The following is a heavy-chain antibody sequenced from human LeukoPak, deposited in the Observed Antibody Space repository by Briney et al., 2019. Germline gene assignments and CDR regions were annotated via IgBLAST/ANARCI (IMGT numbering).Heavy chain of an antibody. D-gene: IGHD2-2*01. CDR3: ARGPPRCSSGNCYEPNWLDS. J-gene: IGHJ5*01. Sequence: GGSLRLSCAASGFTFSSYWMSWVRQAPGKGLEWVANIKQDGSEKYYVDSVKGRFTISRDNAKNSLYLQMNSLRAEDTAVYYCARGPPRCSSGNCYEPNWLDSWGQGTLVTVSS. V-gene: IGHV3-7*01. CDR2: IKQDGSEK. CDR1: GFTFSSYW.